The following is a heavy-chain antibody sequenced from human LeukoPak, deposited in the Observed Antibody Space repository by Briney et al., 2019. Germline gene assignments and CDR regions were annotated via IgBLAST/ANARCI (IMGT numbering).Heavy chain of an antibody. D-gene: IGHD5-18*01. V-gene: IGHV4-59*08. CDR1: GGSISSYY. CDR3: ARQGRYSYGPDFDY. J-gene: IGHJ4*02. Sequence: SETLSLTCTVSGGSISSYYWSWIRHPPGKGLEWIGYIYYSGSTNYNPSLKSRVTISVDTSKNQFSLKLSSVTAADTAVYYCARQGRYSYGPDFDYWGQGTLVTVSS. CDR2: IYYSGST.